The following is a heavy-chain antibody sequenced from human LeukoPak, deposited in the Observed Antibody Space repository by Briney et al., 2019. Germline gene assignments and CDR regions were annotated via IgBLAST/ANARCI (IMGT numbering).Heavy chain of an antibody. Sequence: TLSLTCTVSGDSISSYYWSWIRQPPGKGLEWIARIDWDDDKYYSTSLKTRLTISKDTSKNQVVLTMTNMDPVDTATYYCARRRTGDYFDYWGQGTLVTVSS. CDR1: GDSISSYY. CDR2: IDWDDDK. D-gene: IGHD3/OR15-3a*01. V-gene: IGHV2-70*10. J-gene: IGHJ4*02. CDR3: ARRRTGDYFDY.